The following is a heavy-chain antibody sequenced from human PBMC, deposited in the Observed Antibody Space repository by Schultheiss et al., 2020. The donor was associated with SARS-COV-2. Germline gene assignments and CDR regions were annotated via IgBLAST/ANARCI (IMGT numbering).Heavy chain of an antibody. J-gene: IGHJ5*02. CDR1: GYSISSGYY. CDR2: IYHSGST. D-gene: IGHD2-2*01. Sequence: SETLSLTCAVSGYSISSGYYWGWIRQPPGKGLEWIGSIYHSGSTYYNPSLKSRVTISVDTSKNQFSLKLSSVTAADTAVYYCAREDKTYQLFFPNWFDPWGQGTLVTVSS. V-gene: IGHV4-38-2*02. CDR3: AREDKTYQLFFPNWFDP.